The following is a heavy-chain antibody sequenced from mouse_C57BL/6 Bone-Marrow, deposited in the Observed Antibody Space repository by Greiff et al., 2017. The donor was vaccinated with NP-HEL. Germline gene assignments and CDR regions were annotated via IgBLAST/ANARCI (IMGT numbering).Heavy chain of an antibody. CDR3: ASRGDYYDYDGFAY. Sequence: QVQLKQPGAELVRPGSSVKLSCKASGYTFTSYWMHWVKQRPIQGLEWIGNIDPSDSETHYNQKFKDKATLTVDKSSSTAYMQLSSLTSEDSAVYYCASRGDYYDYDGFAYWGQGTLVTVSA. D-gene: IGHD2-4*01. CDR1: GYTFTSYW. V-gene: IGHV1-52*01. J-gene: IGHJ3*01. CDR2: IDPSDSET.